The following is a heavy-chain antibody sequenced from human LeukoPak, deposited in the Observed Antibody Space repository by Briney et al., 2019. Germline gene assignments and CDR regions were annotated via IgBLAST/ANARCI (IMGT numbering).Heavy chain of an antibody. D-gene: IGHD2-21*02. CDR3: ARGKDTVTATYLEH. Sequence: ASVKVSCKASGGTFSTYSINWVRQAPGQGLEWIGGIIPVFGTTNYIQKFQGRVTITTDESTGTAYMELRGLKSEDTAFYYCARGKDTVTATYLEHWGQGTLVTVSS. V-gene: IGHV1-69*05. CDR2: IIPVFGTT. CDR1: GGTFSTYS. J-gene: IGHJ4*02.